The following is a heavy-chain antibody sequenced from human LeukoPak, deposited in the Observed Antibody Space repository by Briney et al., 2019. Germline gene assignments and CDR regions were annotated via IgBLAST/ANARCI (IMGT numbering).Heavy chain of an antibody. D-gene: IGHD2-21*01. V-gene: IGHV3-23*01. J-gene: IGHJ5*02. CDR1: GFTFSSYA. Sequence: GGSLRLSCAASGFTFSSYAMSWVRQAPGKGMEWVSAISGSGGSTYYADSMKGRFTISRDNSNNTLYLQMNSLRAEDTAVYYCAKVSHMAGGFDPWGQGTLVTVSS. CDR3: AKVSHMAGGFDP. CDR2: ISGSGGST.